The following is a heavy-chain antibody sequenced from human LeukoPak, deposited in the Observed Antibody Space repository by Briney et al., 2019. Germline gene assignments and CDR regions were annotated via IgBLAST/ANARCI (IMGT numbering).Heavy chain of an antibody. Sequence: PGGSLRLSCAASGFTFTNYEMNWVRQAPGKGLEGVSYISSSGSVILYADSVKGRFTISRDNAKNSLYLQMNSLRAEDTAVYYCARPTVGYWGQGTLVTVSS. CDR1: GFTFTNYE. V-gene: IGHV3-48*03. J-gene: IGHJ4*02. CDR2: ISSSGSVI. CDR3: ARPTVGY. D-gene: IGHD4-23*01.